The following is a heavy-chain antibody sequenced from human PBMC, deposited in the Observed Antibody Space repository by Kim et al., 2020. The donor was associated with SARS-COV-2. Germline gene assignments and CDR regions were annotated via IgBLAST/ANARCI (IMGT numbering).Heavy chain of an antibody. V-gene: IGHV3-23*01. J-gene: IGHJ4*02. CDR1: GFTFSNFA. Sequence: GGSLRLSCAASGFTFSNFAMSWVRQAPGKGLEWVSGISYRGNNYADSVKGRFTISRDNSRSMLYLQMSSLRAEDTALYYCVKGLYGVDSWGQGTLVTVSS. D-gene: IGHD2-15*01. CDR3: VKGLYGVDS. CDR2: ISYRGN.